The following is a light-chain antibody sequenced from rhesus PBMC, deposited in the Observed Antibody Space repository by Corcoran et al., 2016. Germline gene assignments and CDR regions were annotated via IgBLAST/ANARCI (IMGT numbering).Light chain of an antibody. CDR3: LQDIQLPFT. Sequence: DIVMTQTPLSLPVTPGEPASISCRSSQSLLHSNGYTYLFWSLPKPGQSPQLRIYLGSNRASGVPDRVSGRWLGTDFTLKISRVEAEDVGVYYGLQDIQLPFTFGPGTKLDIK. V-gene: IGKV2-78*01. J-gene: IGKJ3*01. CDR1: QSLLHSNGYTY. CDR2: LGS.